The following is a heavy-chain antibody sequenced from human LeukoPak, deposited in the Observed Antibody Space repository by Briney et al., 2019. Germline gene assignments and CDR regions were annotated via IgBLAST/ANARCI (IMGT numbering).Heavy chain of an antibody. CDR2: MSPNSGNT. CDR3: ARMGGYSYARNPVY. J-gene: IGHJ4*02. CDR1: GYAFTSYD. Sequence: ASVKVSCKASGYAFTSYDINWVRQATGQGLEWMGWMSPNSGNTGYAQKFQGRVTMTRNTSISTAYMELSSLRSEDTAVYYCARMGGYSYARNPVYWGQGTLVTVSS. D-gene: IGHD5-18*01. V-gene: IGHV1-8*01.